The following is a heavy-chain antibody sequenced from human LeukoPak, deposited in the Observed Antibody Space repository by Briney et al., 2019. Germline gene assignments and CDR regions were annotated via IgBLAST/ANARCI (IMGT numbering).Heavy chain of an antibody. Sequence: GGSLRLSCAASGFTFSSYGMHWVRQAPGKGLEWVAVTSYDGSNKYYADSVKGRFTISRDNSKNTLYLQMNSLRAEDTAVYYCAKVVGSGSYYNGGFDYWGQGTLVTVSS. V-gene: IGHV3-30*18. J-gene: IGHJ4*02. CDR2: TSYDGSNK. D-gene: IGHD3-10*01. CDR1: GFTFSSYG. CDR3: AKVVGSGSYYNGGFDY.